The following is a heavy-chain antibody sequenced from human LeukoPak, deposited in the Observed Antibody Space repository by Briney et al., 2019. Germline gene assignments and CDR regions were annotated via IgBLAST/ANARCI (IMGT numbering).Heavy chain of an antibody. J-gene: IGHJ4*02. D-gene: IGHD3-3*01. CDR3: AKVGDWSGYPNLDY. CDR1: GLTFSSYA. Sequence: GGSLRLSCAASGLTFSSYAMSWVRQAPGKGLEWVSAISGSGGSTYYADSVKGRFTISRDNSKNTLYLQMNSLRAEDTAVYYCAKVGDWSGYPNLDYWGQGTLVTVSS. V-gene: IGHV3-23*01. CDR2: ISGSGGST.